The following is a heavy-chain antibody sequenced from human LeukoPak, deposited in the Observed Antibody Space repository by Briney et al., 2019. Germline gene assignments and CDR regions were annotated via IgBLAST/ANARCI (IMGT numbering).Heavy chain of an antibody. D-gene: IGHD3-10*01. CDR1: GFTFSNAC. V-gene: IGHV3-15*01. CDR2: IKSKTDGGTT. Sequence: GGSLRLSCGASGFTFSNACMSWVRQAPGKGLEWVGRIKSKTDGGTTDYAAPVKGRFTISRDDSKNTLYLQMNSLKTEDTAVYYCTTSTPYYYGSGSYPYWGQGTLVTVSS. CDR3: TTSTPYYYGSGSYPY. J-gene: IGHJ4*02.